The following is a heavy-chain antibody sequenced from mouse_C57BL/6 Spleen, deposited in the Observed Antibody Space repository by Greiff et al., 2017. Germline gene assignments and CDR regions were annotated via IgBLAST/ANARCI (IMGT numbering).Heavy chain of an antibody. V-gene: IGHV1-72*01. Sequence: VQLQQPGAELVKPGASVKLSCKASGYTFTSYWMHWVKPRPGRGLEWIGRIDPNSGGTKYNEKFKSKATLTVDKPSSTAYMQLSRLTSEDSSGDYWARPDYFDDYVAYWGQGTMVTVSA. CDR3: ARPDYFDDYVAY. CDR1: GYTFTSYW. J-gene: IGHJ3*01. CDR2: IDPNSGGT. D-gene: IGHD2-13*01.